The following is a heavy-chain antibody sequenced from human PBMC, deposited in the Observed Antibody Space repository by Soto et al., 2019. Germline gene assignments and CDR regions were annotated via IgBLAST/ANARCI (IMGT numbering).Heavy chain of an antibody. V-gene: IGHV4-28*01. Sequence: SETLSLTCAVSGYSISSSNWWGWIRQPPGKGLEWIGYIYYNGNTYYNPSLQSRLTISRDTPKNQFSLKLNSVTAADTAVYYCARRIPTAGLFDYWGHGTLVTVSS. CDR2: IYYNGNT. D-gene: IGHD6-13*01. CDR1: GYSISSSNW. CDR3: ARRIPTAGLFDY. J-gene: IGHJ4*01.